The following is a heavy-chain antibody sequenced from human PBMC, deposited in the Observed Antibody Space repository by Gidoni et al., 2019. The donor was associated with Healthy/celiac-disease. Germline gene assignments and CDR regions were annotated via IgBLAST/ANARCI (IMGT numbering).Heavy chain of an antibody. CDR1: GGTFSSYA. J-gene: IGHJ4*02. D-gene: IGHD1-26*01. CDR3: ARSGATKDYFDY. CDR2: IIPICGTA. V-gene: IGHV1-69*01. Sequence: QAQLVQPGAGVKQPGSSVKVSCKASGGTFSSYAISWVRQAPRQGLGWMGGIIPICGTANYAQKFQSRVTITADESTSTAYVKLSSLRSEDTAVYYCARSGATKDYFDYWGQGTLVTVSS.